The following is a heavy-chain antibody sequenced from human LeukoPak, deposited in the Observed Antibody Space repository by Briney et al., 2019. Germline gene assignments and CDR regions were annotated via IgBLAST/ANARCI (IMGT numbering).Heavy chain of an antibody. CDR1: GGSFSGYY. J-gene: IGHJ4*02. Sequence: SETLSLTCAVYGGSFSGYYWSWIRQPPGKGLEWIGEINHSGSTNYNPSLKSRVTISVDTSKNQFSLKLSSVTAADTAVYYCASGVAATIFYWGQGTLVTVSS. CDR3: ASGVAATIFY. D-gene: IGHD5-12*01. V-gene: IGHV4-34*01. CDR2: INHSGST.